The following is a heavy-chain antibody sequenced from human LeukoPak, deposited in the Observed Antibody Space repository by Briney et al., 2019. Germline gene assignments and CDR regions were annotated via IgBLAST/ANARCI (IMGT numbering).Heavy chain of an antibody. CDR2: ISATGGRT. J-gene: IGHJ4*02. CDR3: AQDPAGVVIN. CDR1: GFTLSNFA. V-gene: IGHV3-23*01. D-gene: IGHD3-3*01. Sequence: SGGSLRLSCAASGFTLSNFAMSWVRQAPGKGLEWVSTISATGGRTDYADSVKGRFTISRDNSKNTLSLQMNSLRAEDTAMSYCAQDPAGVVINWGQGSLVTVSS.